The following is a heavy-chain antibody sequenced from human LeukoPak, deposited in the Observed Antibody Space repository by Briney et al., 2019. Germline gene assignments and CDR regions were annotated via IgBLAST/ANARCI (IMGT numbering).Heavy chain of an antibody. D-gene: IGHD4-11*01. V-gene: IGHV3-23*01. CDR3: AKVPWYSNYADY. CDR1: GFTFSSYA. J-gene: IGHJ4*02. Sequence: GGSLRLSCAASGFTFSSYAMSWVRQAPGKGLGWVSAISGSGGSTYYADSVKGRFTISRDHSKNTLYLQMNSLRAEDTAVYYCAKVPWYSNYADYWGQGTLVTVSS. CDR2: ISGSGGST.